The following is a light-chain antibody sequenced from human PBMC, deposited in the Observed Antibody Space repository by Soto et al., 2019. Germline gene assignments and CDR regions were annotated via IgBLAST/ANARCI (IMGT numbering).Light chain of an antibody. CDR1: QDVDNNF. CDR3: HQYYSSIT. Sequence: EIVLTQSPGTLSLSPGEGATLSCRASQDVDNNFLAWYQQRPGQAPRLLIYASSRRATGIPDRFSGSGSGTDFTLTISTVGPEDIAVYFCHQYYSSITFGGGTKVDVK. CDR2: ASS. V-gene: IGKV3-20*01. J-gene: IGKJ4*01.